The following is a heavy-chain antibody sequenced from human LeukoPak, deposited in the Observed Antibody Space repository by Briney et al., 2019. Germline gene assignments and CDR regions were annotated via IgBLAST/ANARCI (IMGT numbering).Heavy chain of an antibody. V-gene: IGHV1-24*01. CDR1: GYTLTELS. CDR2: FDPEDGET. CDR3: ATPLSLYGSGPRTREFDY. Sequence: GASVKVSCKVSGYTLTELSMHWVRQAPGKGLEWMGGFDPEDGETIYAQKFQGRVTMTEDTSTDTAYMELSSLRSEDTAVYYCATPLSLYGSGPRTREFDYWGQRTLVTVSS. D-gene: IGHD3-10*01. J-gene: IGHJ4*02.